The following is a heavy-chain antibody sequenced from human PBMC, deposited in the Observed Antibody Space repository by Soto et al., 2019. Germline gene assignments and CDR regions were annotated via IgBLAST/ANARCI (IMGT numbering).Heavy chain of an antibody. D-gene: IGHD3-10*01. CDR1: RFTFITYA. J-gene: IGHJ5*02. V-gene: IGHV3-23*01. CDR3: AKSAMVRGGGWFDP. Sequence: EVQLLESGGGLVQPGGSLRLSCAASRFTFITYAMSCVRQAPGKGLEWVSDISGSGGNTYYADSVKGRFTISRDNSKNTLYLQMNSLRAEDTAVYYCAKSAMVRGGGWFDPWGQGTLVTVSS. CDR2: ISGSGGNT.